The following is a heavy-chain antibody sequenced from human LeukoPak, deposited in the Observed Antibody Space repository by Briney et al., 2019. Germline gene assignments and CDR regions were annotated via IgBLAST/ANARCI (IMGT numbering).Heavy chain of an antibody. J-gene: IGHJ5*02. V-gene: IGHV1-46*01. Sequence: ASVKVSCKASGYTFPSYFMHWVRQAPGQGLEWMGIINPTGGSTTYAQKFQGRVTMTRDTSTSTAYMELRSLRSDDTAVYYCARDFPVYLISRTGTNWFDPWGQGTLVTVSS. D-gene: IGHD1-14*01. CDR1: GYTFPSYF. CDR2: INPTGGST. CDR3: ARDFPVYLISRTGTNWFDP.